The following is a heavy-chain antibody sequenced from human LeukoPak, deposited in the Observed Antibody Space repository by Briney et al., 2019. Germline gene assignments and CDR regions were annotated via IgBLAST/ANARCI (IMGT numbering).Heavy chain of an antibody. V-gene: IGHV4-59*01. CDR1: GGSISSYY. CDR2: IYYSGST. J-gene: IGHJ6*03. D-gene: IGHD2-2*01. Sequence: SETLSLTCTVSGGSISSYYWSWIRQPPGKGLEWIGYIYYSGSTNYNPSLKSRVTISVDTSKNQFSLKLSSVTAADTAVYYCARVGGYCSSTSCSAEGYYMDVWGKGTTVTVSS. CDR3: ARVGGYCSSTSCSAEGYYMDV.